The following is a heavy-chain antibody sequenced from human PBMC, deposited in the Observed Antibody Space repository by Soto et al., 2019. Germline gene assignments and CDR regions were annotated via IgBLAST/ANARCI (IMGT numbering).Heavy chain of an antibody. CDR3: ARSNWNYVRTLDY. CDR1: SVSVSGSYW. CDR2: IDHSGRT. J-gene: IGHJ4*02. V-gene: IGHV4-4*02. Sequence: QMQIQESGPGLVKPSGTLSLACSVSSVSVSGSYWCAWVRQSPGKGLEWIGEIDHSGRTNYNPSLKSRVTMSLDYSKNQFSLNLRSVTAADTAVYYCARSNWNYVRTLDYWGQGSQVIVSS. D-gene: IGHD1-7*01.